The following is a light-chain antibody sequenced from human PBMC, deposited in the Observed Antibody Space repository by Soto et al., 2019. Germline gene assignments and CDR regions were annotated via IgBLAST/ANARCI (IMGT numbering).Light chain of an antibody. J-gene: IGKJ1*01. CDR3: QHYNSYSEA. Sequence: DLQISQFPSTVSAYVGDSVTIPCRASQSITTWLAWYQQRPGKAPKLLIYDVSSLQSGVPSRFSGSGSGTEFTLTISSLQPDDFATYYCQHYNSYSEAFGQGTKVDIK. CDR1: QSITTW. V-gene: IGKV1-5*01. CDR2: DVS.